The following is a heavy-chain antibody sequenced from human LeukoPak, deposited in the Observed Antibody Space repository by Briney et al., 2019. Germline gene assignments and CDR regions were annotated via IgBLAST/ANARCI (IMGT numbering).Heavy chain of an antibody. V-gene: IGHV4-59*01. Sequence: SETLSLTCTVSGGSISSYYWSWIRQPPGKGLEWIGYIYYSGSTNYNPSLKSRVTISVDTSKNQFSLKLSSVTAADTAVYYCARSFEDYGDYWGQGTLVTVSS. D-gene: IGHD3-16*01. J-gene: IGHJ4*02. CDR3: ARSFEDYGDY. CDR1: GGSISSYY. CDR2: IYYSGST.